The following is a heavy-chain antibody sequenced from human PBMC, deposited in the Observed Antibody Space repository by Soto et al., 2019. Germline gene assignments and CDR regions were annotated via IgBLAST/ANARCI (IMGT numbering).Heavy chain of an antibody. CDR1: GFTFSSYS. D-gene: IGHD3-22*01. Sequence: PVGALRVSCAASGFTFSSYSINWVRQTPGKGLERVSYISSSSNDIHYADSVKGRFTISRDNAKNLLFLQMNSLRAEDTAVYYCARDGAADTRSHYYERWRTNYFDYWGQGTLVTVSS. CDR2: ISSSSNDI. CDR3: ARDGAADTRSHYYERWRTNYFDY. V-gene: IGHV3-21*05. J-gene: IGHJ4*02.